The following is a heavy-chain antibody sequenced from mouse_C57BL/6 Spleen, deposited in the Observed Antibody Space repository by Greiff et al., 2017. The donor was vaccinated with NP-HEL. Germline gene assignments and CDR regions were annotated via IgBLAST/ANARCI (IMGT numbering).Heavy chain of an antibody. CDR1: GYTFTDYE. V-gene: IGHV1-15*01. J-gene: IGHJ2*01. CDR3: TRRRDGFFDY. Sequence: QVQLKQSGAELVRPGASVTLSCKASGYTFTDYEMHWVKQTPVHGLEWIGAIDPETGGTAYNQKFKGKAILTADKSSSTAYMELRSLTSEDSAVYYCTRRRDGFFDYWGQGTTLTVSS. D-gene: IGHD3-3*01. CDR2: IDPETGGT.